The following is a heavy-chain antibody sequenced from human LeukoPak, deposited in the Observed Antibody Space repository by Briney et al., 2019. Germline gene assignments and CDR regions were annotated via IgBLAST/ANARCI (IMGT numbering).Heavy chain of an antibody. D-gene: IGHD4-11*01. V-gene: IGHV4-34*01. CDR3: ARSTTVTTMGSDY. Sequence: SETLSLTCAVYGGSFSGYYWSWIRQPPGKGLEWIGEINHSGSTNYNPSLKSRVTISVDTSKNQFSLKLSSVTAADTAVYYCARSTTVTTMGSDYWGQGTLVTVSS. J-gene: IGHJ4*02. CDR1: GGSFSGYY. CDR2: INHSGST.